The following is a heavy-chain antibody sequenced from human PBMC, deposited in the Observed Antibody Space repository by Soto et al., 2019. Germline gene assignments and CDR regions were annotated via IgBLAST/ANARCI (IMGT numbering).Heavy chain of an antibody. CDR2: IYWDDDR. V-gene: IGHV2-5*02. Sequence: QITLKESGPTLVRPTQTLTLTCTFSGFSLTTTGVGVGWIRQPPGEALDWLAVIYWDDDRRYTPSLRNRLTITKDTSKNQVVLKMTNMDPVDTATYYCAHIMITYGGVIGDDAFDIWGQGTLVTVSS. D-gene: IGHD3-16*02. CDR3: AHIMITYGGVIGDDAFDI. J-gene: IGHJ3*02. CDR1: GFSLTTTGVG.